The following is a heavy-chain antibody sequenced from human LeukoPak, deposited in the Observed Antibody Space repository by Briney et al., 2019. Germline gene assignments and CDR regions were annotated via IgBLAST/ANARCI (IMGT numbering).Heavy chain of an antibody. CDR1: GFTFSSYA. D-gene: IGHD2-21*02. CDR2: ISYDGSNK. V-gene: IGHV3-30*04. CDR3: ATACGGDCFSDY. Sequence: GGSLRRSCAASGFTFSSYAMHWVRQAPGKGLEWVAVISYDGSNKYYADSVKGRFTISRDNSKNTLYLQMNSLRAEDTAVYYCATACGGDCFSDYWGQGTLVTVSS. J-gene: IGHJ4*02.